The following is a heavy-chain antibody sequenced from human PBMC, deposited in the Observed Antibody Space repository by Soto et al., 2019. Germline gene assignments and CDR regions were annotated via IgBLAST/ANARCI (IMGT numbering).Heavy chain of an antibody. CDR2: IVVGSGNT. CDR1: GFTFTSSA. V-gene: IGHV1-58*01. CDR3: AAERRYCSSTSCYEGVWDYYWGMDV. J-gene: IGHJ6*02. Sequence: SVKVSCKASGFTFTSSAVQWVRQARGQRLEWIGWIVVGSGNTNYAQKFQERVTITRDMSTSTAYMELSSLRSEDTAVYYCAAERRYCSSTSCYEGVWDYYWGMDVWGQGATVAVSS. D-gene: IGHD2-2*01.